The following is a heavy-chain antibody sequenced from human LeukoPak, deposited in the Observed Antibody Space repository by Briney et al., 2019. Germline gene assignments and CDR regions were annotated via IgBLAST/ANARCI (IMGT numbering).Heavy chain of an antibody. CDR1: GFTFSSYN. D-gene: IGHD1-26*01. J-gene: IGHJ6*03. Sequence: GGSLRLSCAASGFTFSSYNMNWVRQAPGKGLEWVSSITSGSSYRFYADSVKGRFTISRDNAKNSLYLQMNSLRAEDTAVYYCARDPYSGSYGNYYYYFMDVWGKGTTVTVSS. CDR2: ITSGSSYR. CDR3: ARDPYSGSYGNYYYYFMDV. V-gene: IGHV3-21*01.